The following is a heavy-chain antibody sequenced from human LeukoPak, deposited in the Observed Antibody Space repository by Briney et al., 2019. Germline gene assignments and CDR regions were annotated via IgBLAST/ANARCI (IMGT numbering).Heavy chain of an antibody. Sequence: PSETLSLTCTVSGGSISSDYWSWIRQPAGKGLEWIGRMYTSESTNYNPSLKSRVTMSVDTSKNQLSLKMISATDADTAVYYCARGVRRGITIFGVVGGWFDPWGRGTLVTVSS. J-gene: IGHJ5*02. CDR2: MYTSEST. CDR1: GGSISSDY. D-gene: IGHD3-3*01. CDR3: ARGVRRGITIFGVVGGWFDP. V-gene: IGHV4-4*07.